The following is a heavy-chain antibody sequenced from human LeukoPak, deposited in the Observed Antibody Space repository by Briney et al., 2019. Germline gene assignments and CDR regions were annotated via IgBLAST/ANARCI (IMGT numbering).Heavy chain of an antibody. CDR2: IYYSGST. CDR3: ARHDDRLRGLDRHFDY. V-gene: IGHV4-59*08. D-gene: IGHD4-17*01. CDR1: GGSISSYY. J-gene: IGHJ4*02. Sequence: SETLSLTCTVSGGSISSYYWSWIRQPPGKGLEWIGYIYYSGSTNYNPSLKSRVTISVDTSKNQFSLKLSSVTAADTAVYYCARHDDRLRGLDRHFDYWRQGTLVTVSS.